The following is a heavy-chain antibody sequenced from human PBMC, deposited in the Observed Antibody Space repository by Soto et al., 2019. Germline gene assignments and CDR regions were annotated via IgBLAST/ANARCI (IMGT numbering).Heavy chain of an antibody. Sequence: EVQLVESGGGLVQPGGSLRLSCAASGFTFGSHWMHWVRQAPGKGLVYVSRISSGGTTTNYAESVKGRFTISRDNARNTLSLQMNSLRVEDTAVYYCARFGTSYDTSGFLYWGQGTPVTVSS. V-gene: IGHV3-74*01. J-gene: IGHJ4*02. CDR3: ARFGTSYDTSGFLY. CDR1: GFTFGSHW. D-gene: IGHD3-22*01. CDR2: ISSGGTTT.